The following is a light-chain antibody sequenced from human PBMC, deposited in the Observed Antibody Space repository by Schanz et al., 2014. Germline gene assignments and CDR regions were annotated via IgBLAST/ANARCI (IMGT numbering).Light chain of an antibody. J-gene: IGLJ3*02. V-gene: IGLV2-14*01. CDR1: SSDVGGYNY. CDR3: CSFVGSWV. CDR2: DVS. Sequence: QSALTQPASVSGSPGQSITISCTGTSSDVGGYNYVSWYQQHPGKAPKLMIYDVSNRPSGVSNRFSGSKSGNTASLTISGLQAEDEADYYCCSFVGSWVFGGGTKLTVL.